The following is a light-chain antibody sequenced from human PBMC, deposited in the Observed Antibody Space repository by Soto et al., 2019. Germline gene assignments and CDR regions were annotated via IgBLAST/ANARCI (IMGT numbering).Light chain of an antibody. J-gene: IGLJ2*01. CDR3: CSYAGSSSVV. CDR1: SSDFESYNL. CDR2: EGT. Sequence: QSALTQPASVSGSPGQSITISCTGTSSDFESYNLVSWYQQHPGKAPKLMIYEGTKRPSGLSNRFSGSKSGNTASLTISGLQAEDEADYYCCSYAGSSSVVFGGGTKVTVL. V-gene: IGLV2-23*01.